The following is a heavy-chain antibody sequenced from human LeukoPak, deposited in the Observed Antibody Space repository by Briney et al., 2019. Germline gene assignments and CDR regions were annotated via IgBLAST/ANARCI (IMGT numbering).Heavy chain of an antibody. CDR1: GGTFSSCA. CDR3: ARAYCGGDCYYDNWFDP. D-gene: IGHD2-21*02. J-gene: IGHJ5*02. V-gene: IGHV1-69*05. CDR2: IIPIFGTA. Sequence: SVKVSCKASGGTFSSCAISWVRQAPGQGLEWMGGIIPIFGTANYAQKFQGRVTITTDESTSTAYMELSSLRSEDTAVYYCARAYCGGDCYYDNWFDPWGQGTLVTVSS.